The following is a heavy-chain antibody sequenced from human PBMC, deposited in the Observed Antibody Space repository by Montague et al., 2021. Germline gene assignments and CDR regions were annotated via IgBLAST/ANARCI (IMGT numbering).Heavy chain of an antibody. CDR1: GGSFSGYY. Sequence: SETLSLTCTVYGGSFSGYYWNWIRQSPGKGLEWIGEISHNGSTSYNPSLKSRVTMSVDTSKKQFSLNLNSVTAADTAVYYCARGLYVAVLPVATGWFDAWGQGTLVTVSS. D-gene: IGHD2-2*01. CDR3: ARGLYVAVLPVATGWFDA. J-gene: IGHJ5*02. V-gene: IGHV4-34*01. CDR2: ISHNGST.